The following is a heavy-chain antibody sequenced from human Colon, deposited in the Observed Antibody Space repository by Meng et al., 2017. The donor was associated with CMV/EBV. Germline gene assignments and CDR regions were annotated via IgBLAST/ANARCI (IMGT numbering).Heavy chain of an antibody. D-gene: IGHD2-15*01. CDR2: IIPILGIA. Sequence: GGTLSSYTISWVRQAPGQGLEWIGRIIPILGIANYAQKFQGRVTITADKSTSTAYMELSSLRSEDTAVYYCARDCSGGSCYGEGFDPWGQGTLVTVSS. J-gene: IGHJ5*02. CDR1: GGTLSSYT. V-gene: IGHV1-69*04. CDR3: ARDCSGGSCYGEGFDP.